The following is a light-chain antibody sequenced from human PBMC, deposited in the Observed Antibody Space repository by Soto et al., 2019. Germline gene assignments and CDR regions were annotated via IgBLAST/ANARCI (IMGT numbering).Light chain of an antibody. Sequence: EIVLTQSPCTLSLYPGESATLSYWVRKSVTSNYIAWYQQKPGQAPRLLIYRASTRATGIPDRFSGSGSGTDFTLTISRLEPEDFAVYHCQQYGTSPWTFGQGTKVDIK. CDR1: KSVTSNY. J-gene: IGKJ1*01. V-gene: IGKV3-20*01. CDR2: RAS. CDR3: QQYGTSPWT.